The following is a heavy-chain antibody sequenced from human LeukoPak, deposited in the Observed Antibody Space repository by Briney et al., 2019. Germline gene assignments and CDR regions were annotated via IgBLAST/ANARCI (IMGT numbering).Heavy chain of an antibody. V-gene: IGHV4-59*01. CDR1: GVPISTYY. Sequence: PSETLSLTCSVSGVPISTYYWSWLRQSPGKGLEWIAYVYYNGDIMYNPSLKSRVTISLDTSKNQFSLSMTSVTAADTAVYSCATTWYYDSRGYLFDDWGHGTLVTVSS. J-gene: IGHJ4*01. CDR2: VYYNGDI. CDR3: ATTWYYDSRGYLFDD. D-gene: IGHD3-22*01.